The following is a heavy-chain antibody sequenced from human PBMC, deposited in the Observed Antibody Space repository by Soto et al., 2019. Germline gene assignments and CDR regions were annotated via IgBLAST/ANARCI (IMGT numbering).Heavy chain of an antibody. V-gene: IGHV1-18*01. CDR1: GYTFTSYG. CDR2: ISAYNGNT. CDR3: ARCLRGSGSYYNGLYYFDY. J-gene: IGHJ4*02. Sequence: ASVKVSCKASGYTFTSYGISWVRQAPGQGLEWMGWISAYNGNTNYAQKLQGRVTMTTDTSTSTAHMELRSLRSDDTAVYYCARCLRGSGSYYNGLYYFDYWGQGTLVTVSS. D-gene: IGHD3-10*01.